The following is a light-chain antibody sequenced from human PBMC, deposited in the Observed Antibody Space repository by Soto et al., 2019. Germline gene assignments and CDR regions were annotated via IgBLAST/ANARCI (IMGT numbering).Light chain of an antibody. CDR1: QSVSSY. J-gene: IGKJ3*01. V-gene: IGKV3-11*01. CDR3: QQRSNWLFT. Sequence: EIVLTQSPATLSLSPGERATLSCRASQSVSSYLAWYQQKPGQAPRLLIYDASNRATGIPARFSGSGSGTDVTLTISSLEPDDFAVYYCQQRSNWLFTFGPGTKVDIK. CDR2: DAS.